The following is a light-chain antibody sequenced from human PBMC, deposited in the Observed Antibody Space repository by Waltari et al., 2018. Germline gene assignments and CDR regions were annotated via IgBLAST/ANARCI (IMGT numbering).Light chain of an antibody. CDR1: SSDVGGYNY. CDR2: DVS. CDR3: TSYTTSSTVV. J-gene: IGLJ2*01. Sequence: QSALTQPASVSGSPGQSITLSCTGTSSDVGGYNYVSWYQHHPGKAPTVMIYDVSKRPSGVSNRFFGSKSGNTASLTISGLQAEDEADYYCTSYTTSSTVVFGGGTKVTVL. V-gene: IGLV2-14*03.